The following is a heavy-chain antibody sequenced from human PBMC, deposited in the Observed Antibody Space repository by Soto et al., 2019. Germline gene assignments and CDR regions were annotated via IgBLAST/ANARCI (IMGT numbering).Heavy chain of an antibody. CDR2: ISGSGGST. V-gene: IGHV3-23*01. D-gene: IGHD3-3*01. Sequence: PGGSLRVSCAASGFTFSSDAMSWVRQAPGKGLEWVSAISGSGGSTYYADSVKGRFTISRDNSKNTLYLQMNSLRAEDTAVYYCAKPTRTLRFLEWLSGPNQGDYYYYYMDVWGKGTTVTVSS. CDR1: GFTFSSDA. J-gene: IGHJ6*03. CDR3: AKPTRTLRFLEWLSGPNQGDYYYYYMDV.